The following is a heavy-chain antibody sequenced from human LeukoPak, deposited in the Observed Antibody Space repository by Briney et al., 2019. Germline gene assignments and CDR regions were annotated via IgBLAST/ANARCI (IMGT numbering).Heavy chain of an antibody. CDR3: ARHSRSGYIGYEKAFDI. J-gene: IGHJ3*02. V-gene: IGHV4-39*01. Sequence: SETLSLTCTVSGDSISSSNYCWDWIRQPPGKGLEWIGNIYNSANTHYNPSLKTRITMSVDTSKNQFSLKLNSVTAADTGIYYCARHSRSGYIGYEKAFDIWGQGTMVTVSS. CDR2: IYNSANT. CDR1: GDSISSSNYC. D-gene: IGHD5-12*01.